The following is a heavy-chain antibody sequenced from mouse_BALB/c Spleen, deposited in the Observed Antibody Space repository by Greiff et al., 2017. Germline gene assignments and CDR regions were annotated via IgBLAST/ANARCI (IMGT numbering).Heavy chain of an antibody. Sequence: EVKLEESGGGLVQPGGSLRLSCATSGFTFTDYYMSWVRQPPGKALEWLGFIRNKANGYTTEYSASVKGRFTISRDNSQSILYLQMNTLRAEDSATYYCARDNYGSSSFDYWGQGTTLTVSS. J-gene: IGHJ2*01. D-gene: IGHD1-1*01. CDR2: IRNKANGYTT. V-gene: IGHV7-3*02. CDR3: ARDNYGSSSFDY. CDR1: GFTFTDYY.